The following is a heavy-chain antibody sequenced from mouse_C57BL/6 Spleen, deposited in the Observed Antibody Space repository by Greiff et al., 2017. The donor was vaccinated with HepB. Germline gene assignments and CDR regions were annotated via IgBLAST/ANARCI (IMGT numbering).Heavy chain of an antibody. D-gene: IGHD1-1*01. V-gene: IGHV7-3*01. CDR2: IRNKANGYTT. CDR3: ASPPMYYGSSYWYFDV. CDR1: GFTFTDYY. Sequence: EVKLVESGGGLVQPGGSLSLSCAASGFTFTDYYMSWVRQPPGKALEWLGFIRNKANGYTTEYSASVKGRFTISRDNSQSILYLQMNALRAEDSATYYCASPPMYYGSSYWYFDVWGTGTTVTVSS. J-gene: IGHJ1*03.